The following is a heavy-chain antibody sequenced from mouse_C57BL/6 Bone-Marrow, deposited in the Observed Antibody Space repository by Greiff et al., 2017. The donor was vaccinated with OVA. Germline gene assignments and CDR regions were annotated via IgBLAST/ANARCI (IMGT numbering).Heavy chain of an antibody. Sequence: EVQVVESGGGLVQPGDSLSLSCAASGFTFTNYYMSWVRQPPGNALEWLAFIRNKPNGSTTEYSASVKGRFTISRDNSQSILYLQMNALRAEDSATYYCARYKGRVAVDYFDYWGQGTALTVSS. D-gene: IGHD1-1*01. CDR3: ARYKGRVAVDYFDY. J-gene: IGHJ2*01. V-gene: IGHV7-3*01. CDR1: GFTFTNYY. CDR2: IRNKPNGSTT.